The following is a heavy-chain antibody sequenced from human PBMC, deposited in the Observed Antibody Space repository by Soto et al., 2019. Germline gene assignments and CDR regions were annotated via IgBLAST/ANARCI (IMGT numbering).Heavy chain of an antibody. CDR2: INPNSGGT. D-gene: IGHD5-12*01. CDR1: GYTFTGYY. V-gene: IGHV1-2*04. Sequence: QVQLVQSGAEVKKPGASVKVSCKASGYTFTGYYMHWVRQAPGQGLEWMGWINPNSGGTNYAQKFQGWVTMTRDTSIRKAYMELSRLISDDTAVYYCARGERPEYSGYDLSYWGQGTLVTVSS. CDR3: ARGERPEYSGYDLSY. J-gene: IGHJ4*02.